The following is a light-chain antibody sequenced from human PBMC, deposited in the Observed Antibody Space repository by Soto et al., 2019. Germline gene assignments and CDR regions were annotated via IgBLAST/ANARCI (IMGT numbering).Light chain of an antibody. CDR1: QSVSNN. V-gene: IGKV3-15*01. CDR2: RAS. J-gene: IGKJ5*01. CDR3: QQRSNWPPIT. Sequence: EIVMTQSPVTLSVSPGERATLSCRASQSVSNNLAWYQQKPGQSPRLLIYRASTRITDIPARFSGSGSGTEFTLTISSLQPEDSAIYYCQQRSNWPPITFGQGTRLEIK.